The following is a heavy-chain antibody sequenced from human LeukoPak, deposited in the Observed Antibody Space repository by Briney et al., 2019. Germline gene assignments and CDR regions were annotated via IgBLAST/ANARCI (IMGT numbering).Heavy chain of an antibody. CDR1: GGSISSGGYY. J-gene: IGHJ2*01. CDR3: ARGVRARYFDL. D-gene: IGHD5/OR15-5a*01. Sequence: PSQTLSLTCAVSGGSISSGGYYWSWIRQPPGKGLEWIGEINHSGSTNYNPSLKSRVTISVDTSKNQFSLKLSSVTAADTAVYYCARGVRARYFDLWGRGTLVTVSS. V-gene: IGHV4-30-2*01. CDR2: INHSGST.